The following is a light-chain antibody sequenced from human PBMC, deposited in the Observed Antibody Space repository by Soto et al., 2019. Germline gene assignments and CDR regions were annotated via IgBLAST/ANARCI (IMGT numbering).Light chain of an antibody. CDR1: SGHSNYA. V-gene: IGLV4-69*01. CDR3: QTWGTGPWV. J-gene: IGLJ3*02. Sequence: QLVLTQSPSASASLGASVKLTCTLSSGHSNYAIAWLQQQPEKGPRYLMKLNSNGSHSKGDGIPDRFSGSSSGAERYLTISRLPSEDEADYYCQTWGTGPWVFGGGTKLT. CDR2: LNSNGSH.